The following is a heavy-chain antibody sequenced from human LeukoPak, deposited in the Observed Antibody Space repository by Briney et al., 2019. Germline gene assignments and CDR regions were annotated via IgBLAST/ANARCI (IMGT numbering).Heavy chain of an antibody. Sequence: SETLSLTCTVSGGSVSGGSYYWSWIRQPPGKGLEWIGYIYYSGSTNYNPSLKSRVTISVDTSKNQFSLKLSSVTAADTAVYYCARGKLPYSSGWYPRGYFDYWGQGTLVTVSS. V-gene: IGHV4-61*01. D-gene: IGHD6-19*01. CDR3: ARGKLPYSSGWYPRGYFDY. J-gene: IGHJ4*02. CDR2: IYYSGST. CDR1: GGSVSGGSYY.